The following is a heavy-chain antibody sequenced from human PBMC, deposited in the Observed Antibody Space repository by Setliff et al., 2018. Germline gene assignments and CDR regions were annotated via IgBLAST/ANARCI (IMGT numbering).Heavy chain of an antibody. CDR3: SRDLQGSGDYVVDY. CDR2: IKKDGRIK. D-gene: IGHD4-17*01. J-gene: IGHJ4*02. V-gene: IGHV3-7*01. CDR1: GFTFRGYW. Sequence: PGVSLRLSCAASGFTFRGYWMSWVRQAPGKGLEWVANIKKDGRIKYYLDSVRGRFTISRDNAENSLTLQMNGPRVEDTAVYYCSRDLQGSGDYVVDYCGQGTLVTVSS.